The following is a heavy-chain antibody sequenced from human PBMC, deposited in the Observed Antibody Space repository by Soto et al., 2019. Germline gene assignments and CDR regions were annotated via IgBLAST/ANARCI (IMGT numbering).Heavy chain of an antibody. CDR1: GYTFTGYY. CDR3: AREIAAAGLHNWFDP. CDR2: INPNSGGT. J-gene: IGHJ5*02. V-gene: IGHV1-2*04. Sequence: ASVKVSCKASGYTFTGYYMHWVRQAPGQGLERMGWINPNSGGTNYAQKFQGWVTMTRDTSISTAYMELSRLRSDDTAVYYCAREIAAAGLHNWFDPWGQGTLVTVSS. D-gene: IGHD6-13*01.